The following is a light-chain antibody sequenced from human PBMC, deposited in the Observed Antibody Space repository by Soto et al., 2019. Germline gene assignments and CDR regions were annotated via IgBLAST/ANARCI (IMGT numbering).Light chain of an antibody. Sequence: QSVLTQPPSASGTPGQRVTISCSGGRANIGSNAVNWYQQLPGTAPNLLIYNNNERPSGVPDRFSGSKSGASASLAISGLQSEDEADYYCAAWDDSLNGVLFGGGTKVTVL. J-gene: IGLJ2*01. CDR2: NNN. CDR1: RANIGSNA. V-gene: IGLV1-44*01. CDR3: AAWDDSLNGVL.